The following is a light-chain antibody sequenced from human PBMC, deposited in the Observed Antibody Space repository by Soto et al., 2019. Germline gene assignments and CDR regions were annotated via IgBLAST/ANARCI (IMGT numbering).Light chain of an antibody. CDR3: QQYGSSPAIT. J-gene: IGKJ4*01. CDR1: QNVFSNY. Sequence: EIVLTQSPGTLSLSPGERATLSCRARQNVFSNYLAWYHHKPGQAPRLLIYGASPRASGIPDRFSGSGSGTDFTLTISRLEPEDFAVYYCQQYGSSPAITFGGGTKVEIK. V-gene: IGKV3-20*01. CDR2: GAS.